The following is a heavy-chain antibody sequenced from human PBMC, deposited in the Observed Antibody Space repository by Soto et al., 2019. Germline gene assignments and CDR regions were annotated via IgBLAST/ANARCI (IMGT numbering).Heavy chain of an antibody. J-gene: IGHJ5*02. CDR2: ISSSGYSI. CDR3: ARGVYDSNGYSYP. Sequence: EVQLVESGGDLVQPGGSLRLSCAASGFNFSSYEMNWVRQAPGKGLEWISYISSSGYSIYYADSVKGRFTISRDNPKNSLYLQMNSLRAEDTAVYYCARGVYDSNGYSYPWGQGTLGTVSS. V-gene: IGHV3-48*03. D-gene: IGHD3-22*01. CDR1: GFNFSSYE.